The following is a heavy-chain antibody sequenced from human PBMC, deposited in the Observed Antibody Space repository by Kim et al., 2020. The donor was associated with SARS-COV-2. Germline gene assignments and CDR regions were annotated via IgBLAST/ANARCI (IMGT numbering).Heavy chain of an antibody. V-gene: IGHV3-23*01. CDR3: ARDCYWDNSGTGAFDI. CDR1: GFTFSSFS. J-gene: IGHJ3*02. CDR2: ISGSGGRT. D-gene: IGHD1-26*01. Sequence: GGSLRLSCAASGFTFSSFSMTWVRQAPGKGLEWVSGISGSGGRTYYADSVKGRFTFSRDNSKNSLYLQMNSLRAEDTAVYYCARDCYWDNSGTGAFDIWG.